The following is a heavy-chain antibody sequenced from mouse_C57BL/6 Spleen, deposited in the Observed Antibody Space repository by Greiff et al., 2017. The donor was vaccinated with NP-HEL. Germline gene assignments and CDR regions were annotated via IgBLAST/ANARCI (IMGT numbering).Heavy chain of an antibody. J-gene: IGHJ2*01. V-gene: IGHV1-55*01. CDR3: ARLGYGSSPPDY. CDR2: IYPGSGST. Sequence: QVQLQQPGAELVKPGASVKMSCTASGYTFTSYWITWVRQRPGQGLEWIGDIYPGSGSTNYNEKFKSKSTLTVDTSSSTAYMQLSSLTSEDSAVYYCARLGYGSSPPDYWGQGTTLTVSS. CDR1: GYTFTSYW. D-gene: IGHD1-1*01.